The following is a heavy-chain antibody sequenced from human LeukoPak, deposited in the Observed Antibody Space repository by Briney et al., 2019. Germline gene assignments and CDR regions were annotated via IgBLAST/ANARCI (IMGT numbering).Heavy chain of an antibody. V-gene: IGHV1-18*01. CDR1: GYTFTSYG. CDR3: ARVSGTQRAYYFDY. D-gene: IGHD1-14*01. J-gene: IGHJ4*02. Sequence: ASVKVSCKASGYTFTSYGISWVRQAPGQGLVWMGWISAYNGNTNYAQKLQGRVTMTTDTSTSTAYMELRSLRSDDTAVYYCARVSGTQRAYYFDYWGQGTLVTVSS. CDR2: ISAYNGNT.